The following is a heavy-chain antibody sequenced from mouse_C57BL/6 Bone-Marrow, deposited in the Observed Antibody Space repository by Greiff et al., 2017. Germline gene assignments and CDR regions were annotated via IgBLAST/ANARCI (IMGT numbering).Heavy chain of an antibody. V-gene: IGHV5-6*01. CDR1: GFTFSSYG. CDR2: ISSGGSYT. Sequence: EVMLVESGGDLVKPGGSLKLSCAASGFTFSSYGMSWVRQTPDKRLEWVATISSGGSYTYYPDSVKGRFTISRDNAKNNLYLQMSSLKSEDTAMYYCARHHRITTVVARPLAYWGQGTLVTVSA. D-gene: IGHD1-1*01. J-gene: IGHJ3*01. CDR3: ARHHRITTVVARPLAY.